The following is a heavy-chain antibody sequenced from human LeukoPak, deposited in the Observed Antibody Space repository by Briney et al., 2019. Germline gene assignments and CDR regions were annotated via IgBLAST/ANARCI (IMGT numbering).Heavy chain of an antibody. J-gene: IGHJ4*02. V-gene: IGHV3-23*01. CDR3: AKARYYYDSSGYYGGYYFDY. CDR2: LSGSGDST. CDR1: GFTLSIYA. Sequence: PGGSLRLSCAASGFTLSIYAMNWVRQAPGKGLEWVSALSGSGDSTYYADSVKGRFTISRDNSENTLYLQMNSLRAEDTAVYYCAKARYYYDSSGYYGGYYFDYWGQGTLVTVSS. D-gene: IGHD3-22*01.